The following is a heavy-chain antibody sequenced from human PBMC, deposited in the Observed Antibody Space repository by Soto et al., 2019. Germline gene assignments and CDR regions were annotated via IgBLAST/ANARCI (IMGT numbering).Heavy chain of an antibody. CDR1: GGSISSSNW. D-gene: IGHD3-10*01. Sequence: SETLSLTCAVSGGSISSSNWWSWVRQPPGKGLEWIGEIYHSGSTNYNPSLKSRVTISVDKSKNQFSLKLSSVTAADTAVYYCARDHYRITMVRGVIPKYNFWFDPWGQGTLVTVSS. CDR3: ARDHYRITMVRGVIPKYNFWFDP. J-gene: IGHJ5*02. CDR2: IYHSGST. V-gene: IGHV4-4*02.